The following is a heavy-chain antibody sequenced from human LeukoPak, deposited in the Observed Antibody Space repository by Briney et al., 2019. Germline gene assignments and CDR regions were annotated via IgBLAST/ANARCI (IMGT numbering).Heavy chain of an antibody. Sequence: GGSLRLSCAASGFTLSNYPMHWVRQAPGKGLEWVAVIPYDGSNNYYSDSVKGRFTISRDNSKNTLYLQMNSLRPEDTAVYYCARSEGTTVTMFDYGGQGTLVTVSS. J-gene: IGHJ4*02. CDR2: IPYDGSNN. V-gene: IGHV3-30-3*01. CDR3: ARSEGTTVTMFDY. CDR1: GFTLSNYP. D-gene: IGHD4-17*01.